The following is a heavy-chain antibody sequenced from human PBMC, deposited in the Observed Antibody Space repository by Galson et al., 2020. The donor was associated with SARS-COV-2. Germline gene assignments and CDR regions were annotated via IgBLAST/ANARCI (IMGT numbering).Heavy chain of an antibody. CDR3: ARHTWNDVAYDGVMDV. J-gene: IGHJ6*01. CDR1: GYTSINYG. V-gene: IGHV1-18*04. D-gene: IGHD1-1*01. CDR2: IRPYDGNT. Sequence: GASAQVPCKTSGYTSINYGISWVRQAPGQGLEWMGWIRPYDGNTNYAQSPQGRLTMTTDTSTNRAYMDLRSQRSEDTAADYCARHTWNDVAYDGVMDVWGHGTMVTVSS.